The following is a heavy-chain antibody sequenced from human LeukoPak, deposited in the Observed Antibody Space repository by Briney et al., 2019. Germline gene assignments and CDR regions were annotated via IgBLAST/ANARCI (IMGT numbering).Heavy chain of an antibody. J-gene: IGHJ4*02. D-gene: IGHD3-22*01. CDR1: GYTFTSYG. Sequence: ASVKVSCKASGYTFTSYGVSWVRQAPGQGLEWMGWISGYKGNTNYAQNLQGRVTMTTDTSTSTAYMELGSLRSDDTAVYYCARLKGYDSSGYHDYWGQGTLVTVSS. CDR2: ISGYKGNT. V-gene: IGHV1-18*01. CDR3: ARLKGYDSSGYHDY.